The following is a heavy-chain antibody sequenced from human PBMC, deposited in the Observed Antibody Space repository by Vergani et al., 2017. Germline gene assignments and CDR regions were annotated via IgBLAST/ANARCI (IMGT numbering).Heavy chain of an antibody. Sequence: EVQLLESGGDLVQPGGSLRLSCAASGFTFIMHAMSWVRQAPGKGLEWVATRSARDRRTHYADSVKGRFTISRDKSKNTRLVHMKRLRPEDTAGDDGAKGGRSEVAGTFGAFDIWGQGTMVTVSS. CDR3: AKGGRSEVAGTFGAFDI. D-gene: IGHD6-19*01. CDR1: GFTFIMHA. V-gene: IGHV3-23*01. J-gene: IGHJ3*02. CDR2: RSARDRRT.